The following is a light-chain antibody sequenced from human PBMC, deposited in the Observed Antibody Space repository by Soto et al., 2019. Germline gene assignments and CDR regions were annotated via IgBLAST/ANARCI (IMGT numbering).Light chain of an antibody. V-gene: IGKV3-20*01. CDR3: QQYGRSPWT. CDR2: AAS. J-gene: IGKJ1*01. CDR1: QSVTNNY. Sequence: EVVLTQSPGTLSLSPGERATLSCRASQSVTNNYLAWYQQKPGQAPRLLIYAASSRATGIPDRFSGSGSGTDFTLTISRLEPEDFAVYYCQQYGRSPWTFGQGTKVEIK.